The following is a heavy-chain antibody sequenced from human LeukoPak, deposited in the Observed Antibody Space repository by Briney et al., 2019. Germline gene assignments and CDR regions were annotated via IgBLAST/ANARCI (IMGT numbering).Heavy chain of an antibody. CDR1: GGSLSSYF. CDR3: ARDCSGGSCSFDY. V-gene: IGHV4-59*01. J-gene: IGHJ4*02. CDR2: IYYSGST. Sequence: SETLSLTCTVSGGSLSSYFWSWIRQPPGKGLEWIAYIYYSGSTNYNPSLKSRVTISVDTSKNQFSLKLSSVTAADTAVYYCARDCSGGSCSFDYWGQGTLVTVSS. D-gene: IGHD2-15*01.